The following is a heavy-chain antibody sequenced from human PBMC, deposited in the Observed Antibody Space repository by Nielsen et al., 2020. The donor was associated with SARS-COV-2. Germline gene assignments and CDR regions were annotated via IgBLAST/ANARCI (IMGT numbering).Heavy chain of an antibody. CDR3: ARRSIAARGYFDY. D-gene: IGHD6-6*01. CDR2: IYHSGST. V-gene: IGHV4-38-2*02. Sequence: SETLSLTCTVSGYSISSGYYWGWIRQPPGKGLEWIGSIYHSGSTYYNPSLKSRVTISVDTSKNQFSLKLSSVTAADTAVYYCARRSIAARGYFDYWGQGTLVTVSS. CDR1: GYSISSGYY. J-gene: IGHJ4*02.